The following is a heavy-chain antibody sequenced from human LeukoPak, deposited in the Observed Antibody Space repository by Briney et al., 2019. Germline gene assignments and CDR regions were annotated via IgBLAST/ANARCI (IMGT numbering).Heavy chain of an antibody. CDR2: INQDGREK. CDR3: AREGCSGGSCYHNWFDT. V-gene: IGHV3-7*01. Sequence: PRRSMRLSCAASGFTFTSYWTSCVRQAPGKGLEWVANINQDGREKYYVDSVKGLYTISRDNSKNSLYLQMNRLRAEETAVYYCAREGCSGGSCYHNWFDTWGQGTLVTVSS. CDR1: GFTFTSYW. J-gene: IGHJ5*02. D-gene: IGHD2-15*01.